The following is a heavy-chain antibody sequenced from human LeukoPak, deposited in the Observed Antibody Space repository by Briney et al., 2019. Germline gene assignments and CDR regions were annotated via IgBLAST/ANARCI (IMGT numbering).Heavy chain of an antibody. CDR1: GDSVSSNSAA. J-gene: IGHJ3*02. CDR2: TYYRSKWYN. D-gene: IGHD2-2*01. Sequence: SQTLSLTCAISGDSVSSNSAAWNWIRQSPSRGLEWLGRTYYRSKWYNDYAVSVKSRITINPDTSKNQFSLQLNSVTPEDTAVYYCASGIVVVPAALGALDIWGQGTMVTVSS. V-gene: IGHV6-1*01. CDR3: ASGIVVVPAALGALDI.